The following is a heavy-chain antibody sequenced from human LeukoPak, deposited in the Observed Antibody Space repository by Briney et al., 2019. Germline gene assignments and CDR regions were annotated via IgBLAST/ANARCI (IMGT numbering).Heavy chain of an antibody. D-gene: IGHD3-22*01. CDR2: IYTSGST. V-gene: IGHV4-4*07. CDR3: ARALNYDSSGYRVYYFDY. Sequence: SETLSLTCTVSGGSISSYYWSWIRQPAGKGLEWIGRIYTSGSTNYNPSLKSRVTMSVDTSKNRFSLKLSSVTAADTAVYYCARALNYDSSGYRVYYFDYWGQGTLVTVSS. CDR1: GGSISSYY. J-gene: IGHJ4*02.